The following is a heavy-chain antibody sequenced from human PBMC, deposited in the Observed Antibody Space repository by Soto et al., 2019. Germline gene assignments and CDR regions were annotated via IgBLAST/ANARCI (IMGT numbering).Heavy chain of an antibody. CDR1: GFTFSNYW. J-gene: IGHJ5*02. D-gene: IGHD6-13*01. CDR2: ISSSGSYI. V-gene: IGHV3-21*01. CDR3: ARHPERIAQIGWFDP. Sequence: PGGSLRLSCAVAGFTFSNYWMHWVRQAPGKGLLYLSYISSSGSYIYYADSVKGRFTISRDNAKNSLYLQMNSLRAEDTAVYYCARHPERIAQIGWFDPWGQGTLVTVS.